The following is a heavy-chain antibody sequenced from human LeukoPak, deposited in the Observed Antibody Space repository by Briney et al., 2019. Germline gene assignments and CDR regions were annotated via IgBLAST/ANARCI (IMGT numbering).Heavy chain of an antibody. CDR3: ARGALDFDY. CDR2: ISSSSSTI. CDR1: GFTFSSYS. Sequence: GGSLRLSCAASGFTFSSYSMNWVRQAPGKGLEWVSYISSSSSTIYYADSVKGRFTISRDNAKNSLYLHINSLKDEDTAVYYCARGALDFDYWGQGTLVTVSS. V-gene: IGHV3-48*02. J-gene: IGHJ4*02.